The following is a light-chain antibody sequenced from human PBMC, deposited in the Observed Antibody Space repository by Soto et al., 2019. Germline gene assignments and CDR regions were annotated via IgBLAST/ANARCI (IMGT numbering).Light chain of an antibody. V-gene: IGKV1-17*01. CDR1: QGIRNE. CDR3: LQHNSYPHT. Sequence: DIQMTKSPSSLSASVGDRVTITCRASQGIRNELGWYQQKPGKAPKRLIYAASSLQSGVPSRFSGSGYGTEFTLTISSLQPEDFATYYCLQHNSYPHTFGGGTKVEIK. J-gene: IGKJ4*01. CDR2: AAS.